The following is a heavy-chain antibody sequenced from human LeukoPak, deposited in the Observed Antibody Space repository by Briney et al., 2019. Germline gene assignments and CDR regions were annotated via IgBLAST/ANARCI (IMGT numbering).Heavy chain of an antibody. D-gene: IGHD1-26*01. CDR3: ARDSIVGATPFFDY. CDR1: GFTFSSYW. V-gene: IGHV3-7*01. J-gene: IGHJ4*02. CDR2: IKQDGSEK. Sequence: PGGSLRLSCAASGFTFSSYWMSWVRQAPGKGLEWVANIKQDGSEKYYVDSVKGRFTISRDNAKNSLYLQMNSLRAEDTAVYYCARDSIVGATPFFDYWGQGTLVTVSS.